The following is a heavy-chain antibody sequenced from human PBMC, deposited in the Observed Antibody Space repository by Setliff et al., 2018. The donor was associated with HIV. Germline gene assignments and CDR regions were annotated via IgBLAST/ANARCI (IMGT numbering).Heavy chain of an antibody. CDR3: VGGFYAGY. Sequence: SLRLSCAASGFTFSDYWINWVRQAPGKGLEWVANINQDGSVEGYVDSVKGRFTISRDNAKSSLYLHINSLRAEDMAVYYCVGGFYAGYWGQGTLVTVSS. CDR1: GFTFSDYW. D-gene: IGHD5-12*01. V-gene: IGHV3-7*01. CDR2: INQDGSVE. J-gene: IGHJ4*02.